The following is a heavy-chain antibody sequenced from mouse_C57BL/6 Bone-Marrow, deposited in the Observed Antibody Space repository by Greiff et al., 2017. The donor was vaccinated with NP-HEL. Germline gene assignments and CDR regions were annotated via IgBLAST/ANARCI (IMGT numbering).Heavy chain of an antibody. CDR1: GFNIKDYY. CDR3: TTYYYGSSYGYFDV. Sequence: VQLQQSGAELVRPGASVKLSCTASGFNIKDYYMHWVKQRPEQGLEWIGRIDPEDGDTEYAPKFQSKATMTADTSSNTAYLQLSSLTSEDTAVYYCTTYYYGSSYGYFDVWGTGTTVTVSS. V-gene: IGHV14-1*01. CDR2: IDPEDGDT. D-gene: IGHD1-1*01. J-gene: IGHJ1*03.